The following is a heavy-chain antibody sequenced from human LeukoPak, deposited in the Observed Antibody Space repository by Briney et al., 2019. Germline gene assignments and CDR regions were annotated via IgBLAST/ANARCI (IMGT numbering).Heavy chain of an antibody. CDR2: IDSGGSGGST. CDR3: ASDRDSSTWSYY. CDR1: GLSVSAYY. V-gene: IGHV3-53*01. D-gene: IGHD6-13*01. J-gene: IGHJ4*02. Sequence: QPGGSLRLSCAASGLSVSAYYMSWVRLPPGQGLEWVSVIDSGGSGGSTYYADSVKGRFTISRDNSKNTLFLQMNSLRAEDTAVYYCASDRDSSTWSYYWGQGTLVTGSS.